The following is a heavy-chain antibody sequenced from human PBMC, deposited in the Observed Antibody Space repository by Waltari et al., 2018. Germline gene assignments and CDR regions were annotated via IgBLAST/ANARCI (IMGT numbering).Heavy chain of an antibody. J-gene: IGHJ4*02. V-gene: IGHV1-18*04. CDR2: ISAYNGNT. CDR3: ARDLQPDYGGNLLYYFDY. D-gene: IGHD4-17*01. CDR1: GYTFTSYG. Sequence: QVQLVQSGAEVKKPGASVKVSCKASGYTFTSYGIRWVRQAPGQGLEWMGWISAYNGNTNYAQKLQGRVTMTTDTSTSTAYMELRSLRSDDTAVYYCARDLQPDYGGNLLYYFDYWGQGTLVTVSS.